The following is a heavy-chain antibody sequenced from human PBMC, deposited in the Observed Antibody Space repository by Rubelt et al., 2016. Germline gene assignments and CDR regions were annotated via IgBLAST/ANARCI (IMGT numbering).Heavy chain of an antibody. V-gene: IGHV3-30*18. CDR1: GFTFSSYG. Sequence: QVQLVESGGGVVQPGRSLRLSCAASGFTFSSYGMHWVRQAPGKGLEWVAVISYDGSNKYYEDSVKGRFTIPRDNSKNTLYLQMNSLVAEDTAVYYCAKDLVGNDAFDIWGQGTMVTVSS. CDR2: ISYDGSNK. J-gene: IGHJ3*02. CDR3: AKDLVGNDAFDI. D-gene: IGHD4-23*01.